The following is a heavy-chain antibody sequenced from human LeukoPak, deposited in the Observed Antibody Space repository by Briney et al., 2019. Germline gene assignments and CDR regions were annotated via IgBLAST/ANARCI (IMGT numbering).Heavy chain of an antibody. CDR2: IYHSGSP. CDR3: ASYDSSGYYYGLDY. J-gene: IGHJ4*02. Sequence: KASETLSLTCAVSGGSISSNNWWGWVRQPPGKGLEWIGEIYHSGSPNYNPSLKSRVTISVDKSRNHFSLNLSSVTAADTAVYYCASYDSSGYYYGLDYWGQGTLVTVSS. V-gene: IGHV4-4*02. D-gene: IGHD3-22*01. CDR1: GGSISSNNW.